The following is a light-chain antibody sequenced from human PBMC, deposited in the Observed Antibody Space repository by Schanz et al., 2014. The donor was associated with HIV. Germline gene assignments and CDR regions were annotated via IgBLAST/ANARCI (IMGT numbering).Light chain of an antibody. CDR2: DVS. Sequence: QSALAQPASVSGSPGQSITISCTGTSSDVGGYNYVSWYQRHPGKAPKLMIYDVSNRPSGVSNRFSGSKSGNTASLTISGLRAEDEASYYCGSYKSASFPWVFGGGTKLTVL. CDR3: GSYKSASFPWV. J-gene: IGLJ3*02. CDR1: SSDVGGYNY. V-gene: IGLV2-14*03.